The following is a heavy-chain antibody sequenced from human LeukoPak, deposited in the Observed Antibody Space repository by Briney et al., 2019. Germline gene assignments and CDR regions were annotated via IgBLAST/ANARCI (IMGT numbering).Heavy chain of an antibody. D-gene: IGHD1/OR15-1a*01. CDR2: INHSGST. J-gene: IGHJ6*03. Sequence: SETLSLTCAVYGGSFSGYYWSWIRQPPGKGLEWIGEINHSGSTNYNPSLKSRVTISVDTSKNQFSLKLSSVTAADTAVYYCARIGEQYYYYYYMDVWGKGTTVTVSS. V-gene: IGHV4-34*01. CDR1: GGSFSGYY. CDR3: ARIGEQYYYYYYMDV.